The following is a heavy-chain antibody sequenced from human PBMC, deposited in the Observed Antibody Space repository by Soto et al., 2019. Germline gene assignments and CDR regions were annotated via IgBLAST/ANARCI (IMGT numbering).Heavy chain of an antibody. CDR1: GFTFSDYY. V-gene: IGHV3-11*01. J-gene: IGHJ6*02. CDR2: ISSSGSTI. D-gene: IGHD2-2*01. CDR3: AREGKYCSSNSCYPLYGMDV. Sequence: SLRLSCAAAGFTFSDYYMSWIRQAPGKGLEWVSYISSSGSTIYYADSVKGRFTISRDNAKNSLYLQMNSLRAEDTAVYYCAREGKYCSSNSCYPLYGMDVWGQGTTVTASS.